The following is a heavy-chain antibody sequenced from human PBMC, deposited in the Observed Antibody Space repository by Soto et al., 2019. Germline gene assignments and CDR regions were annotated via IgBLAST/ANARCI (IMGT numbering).Heavy chain of an antibody. CDR2: IYFSGSA. D-gene: IGHD2-15*01. J-gene: IGHJ4*02. Sequence: SETLSLTCTVSGGSISSYYWSWIRQPPGKGLEYIGYIYFSGSANYNPSLKSRLTISLDTSKNQFSLKLTSVTAADTAVYYCARHIASQHCSGGSCYGPFDFWGQGTLVTVSS. CDR1: GGSISSYY. CDR3: ARHIASQHCSGGSCYGPFDF. V-gene: IGHV4-59*01.